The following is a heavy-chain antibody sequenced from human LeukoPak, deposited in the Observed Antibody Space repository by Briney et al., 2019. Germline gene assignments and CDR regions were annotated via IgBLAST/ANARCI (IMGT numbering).Heavy chain of an antibody. V-gene: IGHV3-21*01. CDR2: ISSSYI. CDR1: GFTFSSYS. J-gene: IGHJ3*02. Sequence: GGSLRLSCAASGFTFSSYSMNWVRQAPGKGLEWVSSISSSYIYCADSVKGRFTISRDNAKNSLYLQMNSLRAEDTAVYYCARVGCSGGSCYHDAFDIWGQGTMVTVSS. CDR3: ARVGCSGGSCYHDAFDI. D-gene: IGHD2-15*01.